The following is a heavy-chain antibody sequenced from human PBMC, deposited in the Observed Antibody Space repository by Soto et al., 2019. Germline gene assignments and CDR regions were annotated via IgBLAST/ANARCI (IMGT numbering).Heavy chain of an antibody. V-gene: IGHV4-59*08. CDR3: ARRGTGRYLDV. D-gene: IGHD3-16*01. CDR1: GGSISSYY. CDR2: IYNSGNT. J-gene: IGHJ6*02. Sequence: QVQLQEAGPGLVKPSETLSLTCYVSGGSISSYYWNWIRQPPGKGLEWIAHIYNSGNTNYNPSLTSXXTXSXXTAKNQFSLKMTSVTAADTAVYYCARRGTGRYLDVWGQGTTVTVSS.